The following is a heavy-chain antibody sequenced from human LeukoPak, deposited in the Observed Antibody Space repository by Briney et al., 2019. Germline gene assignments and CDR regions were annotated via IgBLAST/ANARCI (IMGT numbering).Heavy chain of an antibody. CDR1: GFTFDGYA. Sequence: PGGSLRLSCAASGFTFDGYAMHWVRQAPGKGLEWVSLISGDGGSTYYADSVRGRFTISRDNSKNSLYLQMNSLRTEDTALYYCAKEGIAVAGGAFDIWGQGTMVTVSS. D-gene: IGHD6-19*01. CDR3: AKEGIAVAGGAFDI. J-gene: IGHJ3*02. V-gene: IGHV3-43*02. CDR2: ISGDGGST.